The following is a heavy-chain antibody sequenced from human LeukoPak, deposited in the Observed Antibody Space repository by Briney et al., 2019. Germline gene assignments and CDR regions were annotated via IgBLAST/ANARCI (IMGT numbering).Heavy chain of an antibody. Sequence: SETLSLTCTVSGGSLSSYYWSWIRQPPGKGLEWIGYIYSSGLTRGRTNYNPSLKSRVTLSVDTSKNQFSLKLSSVTAADTAVYYCARDQEYSGSYYRYFDFWGQGALVTVSS. J-gene: IGHJ4*02. CDR3: ARDQEYSGSYYRYFDF. V-gene: IGHV4-59*01. CDR2: IYSSGLTRGRT. D-gene: IGHD1-26*01. CDR1: GGSLSSYY.